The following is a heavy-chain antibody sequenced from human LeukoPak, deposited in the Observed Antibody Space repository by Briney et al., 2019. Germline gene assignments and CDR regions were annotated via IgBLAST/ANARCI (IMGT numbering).Heavy chain of an antibody. CDR3: AKDGRYCSGTRCYFGGPYYYYYYMDV. V-gene: IGHV3-33*06. CDR2: IWYDGSNK. Sequence: GKSLRLSCAASKFTFSSYGMHWVRQAPGKGLEWVALIWYDGSNKYYADSVKSRFTISRDNSKNTLYLQMNSLRAEDTAVYYCAKDGRYCSGTRCYFGGPYYYYYYMDVWGKGTTVTVSS. CDR1: KFTFSSYG. D-gene: IGHD2-2*01. J-gene: IGHJ6*03.